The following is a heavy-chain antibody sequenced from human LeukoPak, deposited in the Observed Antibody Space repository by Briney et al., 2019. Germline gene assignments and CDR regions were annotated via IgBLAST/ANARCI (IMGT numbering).Heavy chain of an antibody. CDR2: ISRNGGRT. CDR1: GFTFSTYA. V-gene: IGHV3-64*04. Sequence: GGSLRLSCSASGFTFSTYAMHWVRQAPGKGLEYVSAISRNGGRTYYADSVKGRFTISRDNSKSTLYLQMNSLRVEDTAVYYCAKVWVTPGKNYFDSWGQGTLVTVSS. J-gene: IGHJ4*02. D-gene: IGHD2-21*02. CDR3: AKVWVTPGKNYFDS.